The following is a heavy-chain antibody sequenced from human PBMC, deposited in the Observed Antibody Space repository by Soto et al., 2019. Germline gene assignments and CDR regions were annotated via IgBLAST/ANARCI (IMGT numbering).Heavy chain of an antibody. D-gene: IGHD3-22*01. CDR3: ARVKGVGYDSSGPTMHWFDP. J-gene: IGHJ5*02. Sequence: SETLSLTCAVSGGSISSGGYSWSWIRQPPGKGLEWIGYIYHSGSTYYNPSLKSRVTISVDRSKNQFSLKLSSVTAADTAVYYCARVKGVGYDSSGPTMHWFDPWGQGTLVTVSS. CDR2: IYHSGST. CDR1: GGSISSGGYS. V-gene: IGHV4-30-2*01.